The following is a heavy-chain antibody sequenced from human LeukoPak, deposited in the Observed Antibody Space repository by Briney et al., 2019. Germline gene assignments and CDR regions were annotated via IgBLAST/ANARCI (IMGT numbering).Heavy chain of an antibody. CDR1: GGSFSGYY. CDR2: INHSGST. V-gene: IGHV4-34*01. CDR3: ARAPKGYYYGSGSYYMGFFDY. Sequence: PSETLSLTCAVYGGSFSGYYWSWIRQPPGKGLEWIGEINHSGSTNYNPSLKSRVTISVDTSKNQFSLKLSSVTAADTAVYYCARAPKGYYYGSGSYYMGFFDYWGQGTLVTVSS. J-gene: IGHJ4*02. D-gene: IGHD3-10*01.